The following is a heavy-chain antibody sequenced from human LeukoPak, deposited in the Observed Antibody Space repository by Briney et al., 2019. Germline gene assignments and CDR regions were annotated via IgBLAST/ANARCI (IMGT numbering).Heavy chain of an antibody. CDR2: ISSSRTYI. Sequence: PGGSLRLSCEASGIAFSGYSMNWVRQAPGGSLEWVSSISSSRTYIYYADSVKGRFTISRDNAKNLLYLQMNSLRAEDTAVYYCARDLYGDYGGFDYWGQGTLVTVSS. CDR3: ARDLYGDYGGFDY. D-gene: IGHD4-17*01. J-gene: IGHJ4*02. V-gene: IGHV3-21*06. CDR1: GIAFSGYS.